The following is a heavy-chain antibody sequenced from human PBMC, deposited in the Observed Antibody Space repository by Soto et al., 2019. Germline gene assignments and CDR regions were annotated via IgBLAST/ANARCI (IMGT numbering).Heavy chain of an antibody. V-gene: IGHV1-46*03. J-gene: IGHJ3*02. CDR2: FNPSGGST. Sequence: QVQLVQSGAEVKKPGASVKVSCKASGYTFTSYYMHWVRQAPGQGLEWMGMFNPSGGSTTYAHKFHGRVIMNRDTSTSTVYMELSSLRSEDTAVYYCAKDLGYPSISHDAFDIWGQGTMVTVSS. D-gene: IGHD2-21*01. CDR3: AKDLGYPSISHDAFDI. CDR1: GYTFTSYY.